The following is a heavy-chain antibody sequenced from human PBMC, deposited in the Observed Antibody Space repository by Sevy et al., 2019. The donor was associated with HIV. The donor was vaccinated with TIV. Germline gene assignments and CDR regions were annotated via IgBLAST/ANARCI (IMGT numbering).Heavy chain of an antibody. D-gene: IGHD3-9*01. CDR3: ARDTDYDILTGYSYGMDV. J-gene: IGHJ6*02. CDR2: IIPIFGTA. CDR1: GGTFSSYA. V-gene: IGHV1-69*13. Sequence: SVKVSCKASGGTFSSYAISWVRQAPGQGLEWMGGIIPIFGTANYAQKFQGRVTITADESTSTAYMELSSLRSEDTAVYYCARDTDYDILTGYSYGMDVWGQGTTVTVSS.